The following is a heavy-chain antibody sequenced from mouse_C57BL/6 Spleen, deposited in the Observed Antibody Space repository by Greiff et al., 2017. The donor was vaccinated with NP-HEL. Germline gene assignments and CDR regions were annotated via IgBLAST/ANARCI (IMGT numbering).Heavy chain of an antibody. CDR1: GYTFTDYY. D-gene: IGHD1-1*01. CDR3: ARIGIYYGYAMDY. J-gene: IGHJ4*01. CDR2: INPNNGGT. V-gene: IGHV1-26*01. Sequence: VQLQQSGPELVKPGASVKISCKASGYTFTDYYMNWVKQSHGKSLEWIGDINPNNGGTSYNQKFKGKATLTVDKSSSTAYMELRSLTSEDSAVYYCARIGIYYGYAMDYWGQGTSVTVSS.